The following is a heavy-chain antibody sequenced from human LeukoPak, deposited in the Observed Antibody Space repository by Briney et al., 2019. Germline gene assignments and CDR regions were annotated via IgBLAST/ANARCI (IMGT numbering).Heavy chain of an antibody. J-gene: IGHJ3*02. V-gene: IGHV4-39*01. Sequence: PSETLSLTCTVSGGSISSSSYYWGWIRQPPGKGLEWIGSIYYSGSTYYNPSLKSRVTISVDTSKNQFSLKLSSVTAADTAVYYCARAIRGRNYYDSSGSRVDIWGQGTMVTVSS. CDR3: ARAIRGRNYYDSSGSRVDI. CDR2: IYYSGST. D-gene: IGHD3-22*01. CDR1: GGSISSSSYY.